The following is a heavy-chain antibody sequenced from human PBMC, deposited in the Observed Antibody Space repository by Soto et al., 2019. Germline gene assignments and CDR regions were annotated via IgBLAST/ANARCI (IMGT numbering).Heavy chain of an antibody. Sequence: SETLSLTCTVSGGSISSYYWSWIRQPSGKGLEWIGRIYTSGSTNYNPSLKSRVTMSVDTSKNQFSLKLSSVTAADTAVYYCARACSSNSCYDVFDYWGQGTLVTVSS. CDR1: GGSISSYY. CDR3: ARACSSNSCYDVFDY. CDR2: IYTSGST. V-gene: IGHV4-4*07. D-gene: IGHD2-2*01. J-gene: IGHJ4*02.